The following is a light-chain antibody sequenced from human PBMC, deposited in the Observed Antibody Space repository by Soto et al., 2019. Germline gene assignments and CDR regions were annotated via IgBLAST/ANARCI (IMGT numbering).Light chain of an antibody. CDR2: GTS. J-gene: IGKJ1*01. Sequence: EIVLTQSPGTLSLSPGERATLSCRASQSVRSSYLAWYQQKPGQAPRLLIYGTSSRATGIPDRFSGSGSGTDFTLTISRLEPEDFAVYYCQQYGSSRPTFGQGTKVDI. CDR3: QQYGSSRPT. V-gene: IGKV3-20*01. CDR1: QSVRSSY.